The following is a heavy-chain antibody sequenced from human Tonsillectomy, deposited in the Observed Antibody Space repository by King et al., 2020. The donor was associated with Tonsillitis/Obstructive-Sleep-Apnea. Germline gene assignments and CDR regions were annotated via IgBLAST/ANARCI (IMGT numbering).Heavy chain of an antibody. D-gene: IGHD6-6*01. CDR2: IYPGDSDT. V-gene: IGHV5-51*03. CDR1: GYSFTSYW. CDR3: ARRDTAARPPYYYYYYGMDV. Sequence: QLVQSGAEVKKPGESLKISCKGSGYSFTSYWIGWVRQMPGKGLEWMGIIYPGDSDTRYSPSFQGQVTISADKSISTAYLQWSSLKASDTAMYYCARRDTAARPPYYYYYYGMDVWGQGTTVTVSS. J-gene: IGHJ6*02.